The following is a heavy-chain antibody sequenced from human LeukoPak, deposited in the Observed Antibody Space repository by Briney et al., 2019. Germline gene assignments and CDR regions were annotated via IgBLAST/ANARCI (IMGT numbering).Heavy chain of an antibody. CDR2: ISPYSGST. Sequence: ASVKVSCRASGYTFRSYGISWVRQAPGQGLEWMGWISPYSGSTNYPQKFQGRVTVTTDTSTSTAYMELRSLRSDDPAVYFCARALREYSSSWFSDFWGQGTLVTVSS. CDR1: GYTFRSYG. CDR3: ARALREYSSSWFSDF. V-gene: IGHV1-18*01. D-gene: IGHD6-13*01. J-gene: IGHJ4*02.